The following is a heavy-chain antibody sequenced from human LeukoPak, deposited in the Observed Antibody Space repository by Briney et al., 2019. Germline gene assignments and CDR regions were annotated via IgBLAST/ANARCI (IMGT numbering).Heavy chain of an antibody. D-gene: IGHD3-22*01. CDR3: ARLTIVGGSYYFDY. V-gene: IGHV4-30-4*07. CDR1: GGSISSGGYS. J-gene: IGHJ4*02. Sequence: SETLSLTCAVSGGSISSGGYSWSWIRQPPGKGLEWIGYIYYSGSTYYNPSLKSRVTISVDTSKNQFSLKLSSVTAADTAVYHCARLTIVGGSYYFDYWGQGTLVTVSS. CDR2: IYYSGST.